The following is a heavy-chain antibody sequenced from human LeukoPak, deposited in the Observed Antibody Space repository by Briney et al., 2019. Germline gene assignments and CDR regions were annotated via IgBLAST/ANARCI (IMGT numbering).Heavy chain of an antibody. CDR3: AKSSGGGWYVQYFDY. CDR2: IQYDGSNK. V-gene: IGHV3-30*02. Sequence: PGGSLRLSCGASGFTFSSYGMQWVRQSPGKGLEWVAFIQYDGSNKYYADSVRGRFTISRDNSKNTLYLQMNSLRTEDTAVYYCAKSSGGGWYVQYFDYWGQGALVTVSS. J-gene: IGHJ4*02. CDR1: GFTFSSYG. D-gene: IGHD6-19*01.